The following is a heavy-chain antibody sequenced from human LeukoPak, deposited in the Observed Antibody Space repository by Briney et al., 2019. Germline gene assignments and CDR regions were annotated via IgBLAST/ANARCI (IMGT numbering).Heavy chain of an antibody. D-gene: IGHD2-2*02. V-gene: IGHV1-69*13. CDR1: GGTFSSYA. J-gene: IGHJ3*02. CDR3: ARDEYCSSTSCYSAFDI. CDR2: IIPIFGTA. Sequence: ASVKVSCKASGGTFSSYAISWVRQAPGQGLEWMGGIIPIFGTANYAQKFQGRVTITADESTSTAYMELSSLRSEDTAVYYCARDEYCSSTSCYSAFDIWGQGTMVTVSS.